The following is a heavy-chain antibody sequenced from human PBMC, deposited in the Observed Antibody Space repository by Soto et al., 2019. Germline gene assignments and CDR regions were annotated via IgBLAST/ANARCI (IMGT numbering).Heavy chain of an antibody. CDR2: IWYDGSNK. J-gene: IGHJ6*02. D-gene: IGHD6-13*01. CDR3: ARDWTGAASYYYFGMDV. Sequence: GGSLRLSCAASGFTFSSYGMHWVRQAPGKGLEWVAVIWYDGSNKYYADSVKGRFTISRDNSKNTLYLQMNSLRAEDTAVYYCARDWTGAASYYYFGMDVWGQGTTVTVSS. CDR1: GFTFSSYG. V-gene: IGHV3-33*01.